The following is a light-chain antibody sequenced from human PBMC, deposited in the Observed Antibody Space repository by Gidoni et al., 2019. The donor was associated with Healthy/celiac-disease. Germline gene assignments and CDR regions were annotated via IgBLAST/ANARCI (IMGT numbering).Light chain of an antibody. J-gene: IGKJ4*01. CDR1: QSVRSC. V-gene: IGKV3-11*01. Sequence: IVLTHSPATLSLYPGERATPSCRASQSVRSCLTGYQQNPGQAPRLLIYDASNRATGIPARSSGSGSGTDFTLTISSLEPEDFAVYYCQQRSNWPFGGGTKVEIK. CDR3: QQRSNWP. CDR2: DAS.